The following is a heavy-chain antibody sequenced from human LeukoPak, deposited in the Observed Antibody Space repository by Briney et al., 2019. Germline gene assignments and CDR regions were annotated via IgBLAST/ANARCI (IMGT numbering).Heavy chain of an antibody. CDR1: GYTFTGYY. CDR3: ARPLGASGGWYRGKDYFDY. V-gene: IGHV1-2*02. Sequence: ASVKVSCKASGYTFTGYYMHWVRQAPGQGLEWMGWINPNSGGTNYAQKFQGRVTMTRDTSISTAYMELSRLRSDDTAVYYCARPLGASGGWYRGKDYFDYWGQGTLVTVSS. J-gene: IGHJ4*02. D-gene: IGHD6-19*01. CDR2: INPNSGGT.